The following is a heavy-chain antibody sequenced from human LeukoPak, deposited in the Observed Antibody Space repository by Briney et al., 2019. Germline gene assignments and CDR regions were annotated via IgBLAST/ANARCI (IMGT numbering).Heavy chain of an antibody. CDR1: GGSISSSSYY. J-gene: IGHJ6*02. CDR3: ARHEGGGWLSSYYGMDV. Sequence: SETLSLTCTVSGGSISSSSYYWGWIREPPGKGLEWIVSIHYSGSTYYNPSLKSRVTISVDTSKNQFSLKLSSVTAADTAVYYCARHEGGGWLSSYYGMDVWGQGTTVTVSS. D-gene: IGHD6-19*01. CDR2: IHYSGST. V-gene: IGHV4-39*01.